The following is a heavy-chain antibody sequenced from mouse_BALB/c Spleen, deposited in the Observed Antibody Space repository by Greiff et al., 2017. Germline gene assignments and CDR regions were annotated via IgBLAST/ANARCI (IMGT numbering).Heavy chain of an antibody. CDR2: ILPSIGSR. CDR1: DSEVFPIAY. V-gene: IGHV15-2*02. CDR3: AGGASYHGNDGDAMDN. J-gene: IGHJ4*01. D-gene: IGHD2-9*01. Sequence: HVQLQQSGSELRSPGSSVKLSCKDFDSEVFPIAYMSWVRQKPGRGFEWIGDILPSIGSRIYGVKFEDKATLDADTVSNTAYLVLSSLTSEDSAIYYSAGGASYHGNDGDAMDNRGGGGAVSVTS.